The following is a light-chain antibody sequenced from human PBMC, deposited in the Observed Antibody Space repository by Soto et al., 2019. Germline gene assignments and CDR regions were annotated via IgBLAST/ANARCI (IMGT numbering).Light chain of an antibody. CDR3: QQYNNWLGA. V-gene: IGKV3-15*01. CDR2: GAS. CDR1: QSVSSN. Sequence: EIVMTQSPATLSVSPGERATLSCRASQSVSSNLAWYQQQPGQAPRLLIYGASTRATGIPARFSGSGSGTEFTLTISSLQSEDFAVYYCQQYNNWLGASGQGTKAEIK. J-gene: IGKJ1*01.